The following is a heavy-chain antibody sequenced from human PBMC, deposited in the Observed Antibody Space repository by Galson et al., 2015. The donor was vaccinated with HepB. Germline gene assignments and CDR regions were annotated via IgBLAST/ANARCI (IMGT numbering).Heavy chain of an antibody. CDR1: GGSLSDFY. CDR3: ARVGVSKVGGALVVPYYFDY. D-gene: IGHD3-16*02. CDR2: IKHTGTT. Sequence: LSLTCAVYGGSLSDFYWTWIRQPPGKGLEWIGEIKHTGTTNYQPSLKSRVTISVDTSKNEFSLRLSSLTAADTAVYYCARVGVSKVGGALVVPYYFDYWGQGTLVTVSS. J-gene: IGHJ4*02. V-gene: IGHV4-34*01.